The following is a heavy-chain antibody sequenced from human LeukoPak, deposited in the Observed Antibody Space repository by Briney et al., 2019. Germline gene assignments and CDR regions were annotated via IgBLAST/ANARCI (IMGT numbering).Heavy chain of an antibody. Sequence: SETLSLTCTVSGGSISSYYWSWIRQPAGKGLEWIGRIYTSGSTNYNPSLKSRVTISVDKSKNQLSLKLSSVTAAATAVYYCARVRYYDSSGYYYFDYWGQGTLVTVSS. V-gene: IGHV4-4*07. CDR2: IYTSGST. CDR1: GGSISSYY. D-gene: IGHD3-22*01. J-gene: IGHJ4*02. CDR3: ARVRYYDSSGYYYFDY.